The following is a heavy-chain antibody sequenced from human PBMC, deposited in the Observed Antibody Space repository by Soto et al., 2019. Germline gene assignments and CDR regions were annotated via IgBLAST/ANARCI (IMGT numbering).Heavy chain of an antibody. D-gene: IGHD3-16*01. V-gene: IGHV4-59*08. J-gene: IGHJ3*02. Sequence: SETLSLTCTVSGGSISSYYWSWIRQPPGKGLEWIGYIYYSGSTNYNPSLKSRVTISVDTSKNQFSLKLSSVTAADTAVYYCARPAQVGVPDAFDIWGQGTMVTVSS. CDR3: ARPAQVGVPDAFDI. CDR2: IYYSGST. CDR1: GGSISSYY.